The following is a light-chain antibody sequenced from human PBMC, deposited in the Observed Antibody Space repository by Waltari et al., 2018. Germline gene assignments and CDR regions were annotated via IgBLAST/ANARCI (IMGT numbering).Light chain of an antibody. CDR2: EVT. J-gene: IGLJ3*02. Sequence: QSALTQPPSASGSPGQSVTISCTGTSSDVGGYNYVSWYQQHPDKAPKLLIYEVTKRPSGVPGRFSGSPSRTTASLTVSGLQAEAEADYYCSSYASLNTLVFGGGTKLTVL. CDR3: SSYASLNTLV. V-gene: IGLV2-8*01. CDR1: SSDVGGYNY.